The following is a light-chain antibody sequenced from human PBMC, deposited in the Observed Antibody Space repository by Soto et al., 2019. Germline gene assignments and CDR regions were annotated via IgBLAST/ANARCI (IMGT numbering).Light chain of an antibody. CDR2: GAS. Sequence: EIVLTQSPGTLSLSPGERATLSCRASQSVSSSYLAWYQQKPGQAPRLLIYGASSRATGIPDRLSGSGSGTDFTLTISRLEPDDFATYYCQHYNSYSETFGQGTKV. V-gene: IGKV3-20*01. J-gene: IGKJ1*01. CDR1: QSVSSSY. CDR3: QHYNSYSET.